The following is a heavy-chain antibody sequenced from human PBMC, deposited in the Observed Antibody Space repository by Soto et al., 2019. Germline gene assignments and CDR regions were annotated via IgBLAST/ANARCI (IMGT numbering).Heavy chain of an antibody. D-gene: IGHD1-26*01. J-gene: IGHJ6*02. CDR1: GYPLTTFF. CDR2: INPGYPAGRST. CDR3: AREAIVAGAISGMDV. V-gene: IGHV1-46*01. Sequence: QVQLVQSGAEVKKAGASEKVSCKASGYPLTTFFMHWVRQDPGQGLEWMGVINPGYPAGRSTTYARKLQGTVTMTADAYTSTVYMGMSRLRTDDMVGYYCAREAIVAGAISGMDVWGQGTKVTVSS.